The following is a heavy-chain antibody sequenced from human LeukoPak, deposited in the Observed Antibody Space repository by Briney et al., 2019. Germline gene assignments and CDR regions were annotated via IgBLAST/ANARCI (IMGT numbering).Heavy chain of an antibody. D-gene: IGHD3-3*01. Sequence: PGGSLRLSCAASGFTFSSYAMSWARQAPGKGLEWVSAISGSGGSTYYADSVKGRFTISRDNSKNTLYLQMNSLRAEDTAVYYCAKDGPPGYDFWSGYCGYYYYYMDVWGKGTTVTVSS. J-gene: IGHJ6*03. CDR3: AKDGPPGYDFWSGYCGYYYYYMDV. V-gene: IGHV3-23*01. CDR1: GFTFSSYA. CDR2: ISGSGGST.